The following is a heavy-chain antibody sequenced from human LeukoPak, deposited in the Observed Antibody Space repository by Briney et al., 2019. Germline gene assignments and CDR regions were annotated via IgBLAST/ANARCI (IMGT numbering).Heavy chain of an antibody. CDR2: INHSGST. V-gene: IGHV4-34*01. J-gene: IGHJ4*02. CDR3: ARGLGAPENY. CDR1: GGSFSGYY. D-gene: IGHD1-26*01. Sequence: SETLSLTCAVYGGSFSGYYWSWIRQPPGKGLEWIGGINHSGSTNYNPSLKSRVTISVDTSKNQFSLKLSSVTAADTAVYYCARGLGAPENYWGQGTLVTVSS.